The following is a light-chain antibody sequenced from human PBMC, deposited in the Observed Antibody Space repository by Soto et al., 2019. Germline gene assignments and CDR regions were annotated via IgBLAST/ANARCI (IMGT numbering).Light chain of an antibody. V-gene: IGKV3-20*01. Sequence: ETVLTQSPATLSLSLGERATLSCRASQTIRTNYLAWYRQTPGQAPRLLIYGASNRATGIADRFSGSGSGTDFTLIISRLEPEDFALYYCQQYGSSPWTFGQGTKLEIK. CDR1: QTIRTNY. CDR2: GAS. CDR3: QQYGSSPWT. J-gene: IGKJ1*01.